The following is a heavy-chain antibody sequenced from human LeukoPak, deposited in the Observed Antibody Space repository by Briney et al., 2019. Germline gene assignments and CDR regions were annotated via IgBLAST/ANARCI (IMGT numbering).Heavy chain of an antibody. CDR1: GGSVSSSSYY. Sequence: KPSETLSLTCTVSGGSVSSSSYYWGWIRQPPGEGLEWIGTIYYSGNTYYNPSLQSRVFISMDPSKNQFSLNLGSVTAPDTAVYYCARTVGTHRFDSWGQGTRVTVSS. J-gene: IGHJ4*02. CDR3: ARTVGTHRFDS. D-gene: IGHD4-23*01. V-gene: IGHV4-39*01. CDR2: IYYSGNT.